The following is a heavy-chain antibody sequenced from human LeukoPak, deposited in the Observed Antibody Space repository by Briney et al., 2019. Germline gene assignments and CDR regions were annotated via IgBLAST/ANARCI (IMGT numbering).Heavy chain of an antibody. CDR1: GFTCSTYA. J-gene: IGHJ6*02. CDR2: ISYDGSNK. CDR3: ARDSATYYYSYAMDV. V-gene: IGHV3-30-3*01. Sequence: GGSLRLSWAASGFTCSTYAMHCVRQAPGKGLEWVAVISYDGSNKYCADSVKGRFTISRDNSKNTLYLQMNSLRAEDTAVFYCARDSATYYYSYAMDVWGQGTTVTVSS. D-gene: IGHD5-12*01.